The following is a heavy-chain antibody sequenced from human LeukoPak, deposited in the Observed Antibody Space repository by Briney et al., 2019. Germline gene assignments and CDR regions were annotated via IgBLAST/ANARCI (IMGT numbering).Heavy chain of an antibody. J-gene: IGHJ6*02. CDR3: AREEDSSTIRSSQGMDV. CDR1: GFTFSIYT. D-gene: IGHD6-6*01. V-gene: IGHV3-21*01. CDR2: ISSGGTYI. Sequence: GGSLRLSCATTGFTFSIYTMNWVRQAPGKGLEWVSCISSGGTYIYNADSVKGRFTISRDNAKNSLYLQMNNLRAEDTAVYYCAREEDSSTIRSSQGMDVWGQGTTVTVSS.